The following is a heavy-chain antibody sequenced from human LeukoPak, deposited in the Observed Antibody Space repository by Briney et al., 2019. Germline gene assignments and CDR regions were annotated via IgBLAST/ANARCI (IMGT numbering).Heavy chain of an antibody. J-gene: IGHJ5*02. CDR3: ARDRRRIAAAGNSMSWFDP. CDR2: INPNSGGT. D-gene: IGHD6-13*01. Sequence: ASVKVSCKASGYTFTGYYMHWVRQAPGQGLEWMGWINPNSGGTNYAQKFQGRVTMTRDTSISTAYMGLSRLRSDDTAVYYCARDRRRIAAAGNSMSWFDPWGQGTLVTVSS. CDR1: GYTFTGYY. V-gene: IGHV1-2*02.